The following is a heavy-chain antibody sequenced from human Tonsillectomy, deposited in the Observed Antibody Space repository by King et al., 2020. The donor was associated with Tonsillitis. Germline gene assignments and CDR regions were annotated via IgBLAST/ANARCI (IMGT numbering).Heavy chain of an antibody. CDR3: ARVQLVPYYYYYYMDV. J-gene: IGHJ6*03. CDR1: GGSISSGGYY. Sequence: QLQESGPGLVKPSQTLSLTCTVSGGSISSGGYYWGWIRQHPGKGLEWIGYIYYSGSTYYNPSLKSLVTISVDTSKNQFSLKLSSVTAADTAVYYCARVQLVPYYYYYYMDVWGKGTTVTVSS. V-gene: IGHV4-31*01. CDR2: IYYSGST. D-gene: IGHD6-6*01.